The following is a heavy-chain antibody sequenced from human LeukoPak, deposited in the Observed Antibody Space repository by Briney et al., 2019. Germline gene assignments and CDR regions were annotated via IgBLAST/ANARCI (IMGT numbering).Heavy chain of an antibody. J-gene: IGHJ4*02. CDR3: TIQYNYSGFDY. D-gene: IGHD1-20*01. V-gene: IGHV3-30-3*01. CDR1: GFTFRRFA. CDR2: ISYDGSKT. Sequence: GGSLRLSCTASGFTFRRFAISWVRQTPGKGREWVAMISYDGSKTFFADSVQGRFTISRDNSQNTATLQMNSLRLEDTAIYYCTIQYNYSGFDYWGPGALVTVSS.